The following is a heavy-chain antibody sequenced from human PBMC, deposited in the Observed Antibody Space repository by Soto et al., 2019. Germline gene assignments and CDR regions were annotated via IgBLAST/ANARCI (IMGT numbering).Heavy chain of an antibody. D-gene: IGHD1-26*01. Sequence: KPSETLSLTCAVSGYSISSGYYWGWIRQPPGKGLEWIGSIYHSGSTYYNPSLKSRVTISVDTSKNQFSLKLSSVTAADTAVYYCARGKGRGSGSYNRDDAFDIWGQGTMVTVSS. V-gene: IGHV4-38-2*01. CDR3: ARGKGRGSGSYNRDDAFDI. J-gene: IGHJ3*02. CDR1: GYSISSGYY. CDR2: IYHSGST.